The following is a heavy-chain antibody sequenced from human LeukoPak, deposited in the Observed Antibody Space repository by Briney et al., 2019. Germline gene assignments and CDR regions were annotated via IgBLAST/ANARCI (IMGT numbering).Heavy chain of an antibody. J-gene: IGHJ6*03. CDR3: ARDGRYYDFWSGYYYYYYMDV. CDR1: GGSISSSSYY. Sequence: PSETLSLTCTVSGGSISSSSYYWGWIRQPPGKGLEWIGSIYYSGSTYYNPSLKSRVTISVDTSKNQFSLKLSSGTAADTAVYYCARDGRYYDFWSGYYYYYYMDVWGKGTTVTVSS. CDR2: IYYSGST. V-gene: IGHV4-39*07. D-gene: IGHD3-3*01.